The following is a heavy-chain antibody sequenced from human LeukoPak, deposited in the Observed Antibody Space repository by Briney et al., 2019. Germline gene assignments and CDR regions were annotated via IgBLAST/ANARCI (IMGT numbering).Heavy chain of an antibody. J-gene: IGHJ6*02. CDR3: ARDASRSYSSGWYAQTRNYYYYGMDV. CDR1: GCTFTGYY. V-gene: IGHV1-2*02. D-gene: IGHD6-19*01. CDR2: INPNSGGT. Sequence: ASVKVSCKASGCTFTGYYMHWVRQAPGQGLEWMGWINPNSGGTNYAQKFQGRVTMTRDTSISTAYMELSRLRSDDTAVYYCARDASRSYSSGWYAQTRNYYYYGMDVWGQGTTVTVSS.